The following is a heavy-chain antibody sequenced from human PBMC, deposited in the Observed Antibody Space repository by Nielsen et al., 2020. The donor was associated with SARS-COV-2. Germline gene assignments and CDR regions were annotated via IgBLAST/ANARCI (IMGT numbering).Heavy chain of an antibody. CDR3: ARGYSYGYFDY. CDR1: GGSFSGYY. V-gene: IGHV4-34*01. J-gene: IGHJ4*02. Sequence: SETLSLTCAVYGGSFSGYYWSWIRQPPGKGLEWIGEINHSGSTYYNPSLKSRVTISVDRSKNQFSLKLSSVTAADTAVYYCARGYSYGYFDYWGQGTLVTVSS. CDR2: INHSGST. D-gene: IGHD5-18*01.